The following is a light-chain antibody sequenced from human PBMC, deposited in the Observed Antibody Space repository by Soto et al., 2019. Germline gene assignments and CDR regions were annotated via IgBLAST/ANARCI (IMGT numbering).Light chain of an antibody. CDR1: QTFSSN. Sequence: EIVLTQSPATLSLSPGERATLSCRASQTFSSNLAWYQQKPGQAPRLLLYDASKRATGIPARFSGRGSGTDFTLTISSLEPEDFAVYYCQQRSNWPPVITFGQGTRLEIK. J-gene: IGKJ5*01. CDR2: DAS. CDR3: QQRSNWPPVIT. V-gene: IGKV3-11*01.